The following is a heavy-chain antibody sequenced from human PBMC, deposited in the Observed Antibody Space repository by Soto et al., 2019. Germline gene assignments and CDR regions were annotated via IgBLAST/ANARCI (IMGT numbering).Heavy chain of an antibody. CDR1: GFTFTSSA. Sequence: SVKVSCKASGFTFTSSAMQWVRQARGQRLEWIGWIVVGSGNTNYAQKFQERVSITRDMSTRTAYMELSSLRSEDTAVYYCARGGGYSGYDYYYYGMDVWGQG. V-gene: IGHV1-58*02. CDR2: IVVGSGNT. D-gene: IGHD5-12*01. CDR3: ARGGGYSGYDYYYYGMDV. J-gene: IGHJ6*02.